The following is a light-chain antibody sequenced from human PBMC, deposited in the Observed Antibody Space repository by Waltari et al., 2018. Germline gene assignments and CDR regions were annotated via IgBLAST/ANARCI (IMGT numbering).Light chain of an antibody. CDR1: QSISSW. Sequence: DIQMTQSPSTLSASVADRLTITCRASQSISSWLAWYQQKPGKAPKLLIQKASSLQSGVPSSFSGSGSGTEFTLTISSLQPDDFASYYCQQYKSYPYTFGQGTKLEIK. V-gene: IGKV1-5*03. J-gene: IGKJ2*01. CDR2: KAS. CDR3: QQYKSYPYT.